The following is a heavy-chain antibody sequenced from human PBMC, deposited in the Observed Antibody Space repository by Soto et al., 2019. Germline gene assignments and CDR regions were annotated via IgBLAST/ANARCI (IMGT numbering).Heavy chain of an antibody. CDR2: IDSSDSYT. CDR3: ATSSAGNYYYCGMDV. J-gene: IGHJ6*02. V-gene: IGHV5-10-1*01. CDR1: GYSFTSYW. D-gene: IGHD6-13*01. Sequence: PGESLNIYCQGSGYSFTSYWISWVRQMPGKGLEWMGRIDSSDSYTNYSPSFQGHVTSSADKSISTAYLQWSSLKASDTAMYYCATSSAGNYYYCGMDVWGQGTTVTVSS.